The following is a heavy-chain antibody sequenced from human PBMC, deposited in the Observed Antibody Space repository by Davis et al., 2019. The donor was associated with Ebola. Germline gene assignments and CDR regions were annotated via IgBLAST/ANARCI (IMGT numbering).Heavy chain of an antibody. CDR1: GASISSRSYY. V-gene: IGHV4-39*07. J-gene: IGHJ6*02. CDR3: ARRSALYYYYYGMDV. D-gene: IGHD6-6*01. Sequence: SETLSLTCTVSGASISSRSYYWGWIRQPPGKGLEWIGEINHSGSTNYNPSLKSRVTISVDTSKNQFSLKLSSVTAADTAVYYCARRSALYYYYYGMDVWGQGTTVTVSS. CDR2: INHSGST.